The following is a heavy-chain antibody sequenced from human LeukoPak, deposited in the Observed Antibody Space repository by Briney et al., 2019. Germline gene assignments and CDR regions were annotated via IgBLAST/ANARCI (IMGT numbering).Heavy chain of an antibody. CDR1: GDSITSRDYY. Sequence: PSETLSLTCSVSGDSITSRDYYWSWIRQPPGKGLEWIGYIYYSGSTSYNPSLKSRVTISVDTSKNQFSLKLSSVTAADTAVYYCARDLGTVTDYWGQGTLVTVSS. D-gene: IGHD4-17*01. CDR3: ARDLGTVTDY. V-gene: IGHV4-30-4*08. CDR2: IYYSGST. J-gene: IGHJ4*02.